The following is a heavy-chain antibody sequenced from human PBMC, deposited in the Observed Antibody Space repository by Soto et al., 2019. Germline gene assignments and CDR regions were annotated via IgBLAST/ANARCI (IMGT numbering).Heavy chain of an antibody. J-gene: IGHJ3*02. CDR3: ARMYYYDSSGPSGAFDI. CDR2: INHSGST. CDR1: GGSFSGYY. D-gene: IGHD3-22*01. Sequence: SETLSLTCAVYGGSFSGYYWSWIRQPPGKGLEWIGEINHSGSTNYNPSLKSRVTISVDTSKNQFSLKLSSVTAADTAVYYCARMYYYDSSGPSGAFDIWGQGTMVTVSS. V-gene: IGHV4-34*01.